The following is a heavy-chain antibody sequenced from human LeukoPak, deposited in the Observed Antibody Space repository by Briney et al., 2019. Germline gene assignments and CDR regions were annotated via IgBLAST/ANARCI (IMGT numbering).Heavy chain of an antibody. CDR1: EFTVSTNY. Sequence: GGSLRLSCAASEFTVSTNYMTWVRQAPGQGLEWVSIIYSTGGKYYADSVKGRFTISRDNSKHTLYLQMNSLRGDDTAVYYCARGSDGWFAFDYWGQGILVTVSS. D-gene: IGHD6-19*01. CDR3: ARGSDGWFAFDY. J-gene: IGHJ4*02. CDR2: IYSTGGK. V-gene: IGHV3-66*01.